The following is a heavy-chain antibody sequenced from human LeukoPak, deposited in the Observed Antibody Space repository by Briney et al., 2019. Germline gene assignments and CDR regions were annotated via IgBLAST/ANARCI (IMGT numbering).Heavy chain of an antibody. CDR3: ASSGWLGHVFDY. V-gene: IGHV3-23*01. CDR2: ISGSCGST. Sequence: GGSLRLSCAASGFTFSSYAMSWVRQAPGKGLEWVSAISGSCGSTYYADSVKGRFTISRDNSKNTLYLQMNSLRAEDTAVYYCASSGWLGHVFDYWGQGTLVTVSS. D-gene: IGHD6-19*01. J-gene: IGHJ4*02. CDR1: GFTFSSYA.